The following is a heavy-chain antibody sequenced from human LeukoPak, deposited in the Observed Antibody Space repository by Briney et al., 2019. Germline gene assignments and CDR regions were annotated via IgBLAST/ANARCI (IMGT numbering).Heavy chain of an antibody. Sequence: GASVKVSCKASGGTFSSYAISWVRQARGQGLEWMGGIIPIFGTANYAQKFQGRVTITADESTSTAYMELSSLRSEDTAVYYCARSHYYGSGMSSDYWGQGTLVTVSS. CDR3: ARSHYYGSGMSSDY. CDR2: IIPIFGTA. J-gene: IGHJ4*02. V-gene: IGHV1-69*01. CDR1: GGTFSSYA. D-gene: IGHD3-10*01.